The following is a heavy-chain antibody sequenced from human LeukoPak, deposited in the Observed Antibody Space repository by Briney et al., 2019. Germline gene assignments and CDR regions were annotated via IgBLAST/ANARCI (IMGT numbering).Heavy chain of an antibody. D-gene: IGHD6-6*01. CDR1: GGSISSGDYY. Sequence: PSQTLSLTCTVSGGSISSGDYYWSWIRQPPGKGLEWIGYIYYSGSTYYNPSLKSRVTISVDTSKNQFSLKLSSVTAADTAVYYCARVRYSSSSGLIDAFDIWGQGTMVTVSS. CDR2: IYYSGST. V-gene: IGHV4-30-4*08. J-gene: IGHJ3*02. CDR3: ARVRYSSSSGLIDAFDI.